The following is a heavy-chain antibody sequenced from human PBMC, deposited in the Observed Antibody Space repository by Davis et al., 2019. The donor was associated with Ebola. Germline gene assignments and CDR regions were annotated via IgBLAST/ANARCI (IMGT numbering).Heavy chain of an antibody. CDR3: ARIAAEFDYGMDV. J-gene: IGHJ6*02. D-gene: IGHD6-13*01. V-gene: IGHV1-18*01. CDR2: IAVYNGDT. CDR1: GYSFTTYI. Sequence: ASVTVSCKASGYSFTTYIITWVRQAPGQGLEWMGWIAVYNGDTKYAHNIQGRVTMSTEISTNTVYMELRGLRSDDTAVYFCARIAAEFDYGMDVWGQGTTVTVSS.